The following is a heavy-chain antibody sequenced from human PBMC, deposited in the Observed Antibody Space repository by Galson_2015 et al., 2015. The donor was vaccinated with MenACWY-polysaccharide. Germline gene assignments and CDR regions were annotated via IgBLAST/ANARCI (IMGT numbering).Heavy chain of an antibody. CDR2: ITPDGSEA. CDR3: ARDTGVSRTDDWSFDL. Sequence: SLRLSCAASGFSFRRYWMSWVRQAPGPGLEWVADITPDGSEAYYVASVKGRFAISRDNARHSLYLQMNSLRAEDTAVYFCARDTGVSRTDDWSFDLWGRGSQVTVSS. CDR1: GFSFRRYW. D-gene: IGHD1-7*01. J-gene: IGHJ2*01. V-gene: IGHV3-7*01.